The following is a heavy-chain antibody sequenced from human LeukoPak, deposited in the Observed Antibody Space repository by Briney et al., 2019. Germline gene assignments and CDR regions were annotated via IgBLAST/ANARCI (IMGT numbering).Heavy chain of an antibody. CDR3: AKAYQDYYDSSGYLDAFDI. CDR1: GFSFSDYG. J-gene: IGHJ3*02. V-gene: IGHV3-30*18. Sequence: GGSLRLSCAASGFSFSDYGMHWVRQAPGKGLEWVAVISYDGSNKYYADSVKGRFTISRDNSKNTLYLQMNSLRAEDTAVYYCAKAYQDYYDSSGYLDAFDIWGQGTMVTVSS. CDR2: ISYDGSNK. D-gene: IGHD3-22*01.